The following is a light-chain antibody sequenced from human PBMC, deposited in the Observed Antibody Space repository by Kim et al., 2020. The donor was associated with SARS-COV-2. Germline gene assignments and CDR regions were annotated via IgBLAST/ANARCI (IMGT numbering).Light chain of an antibody. CDR3: LLNSGGVWV. CDR2: STN. CDR1: TGAVTNDYY. V-gene: IGLV7-43*01. Sequence: PGGTVTLTCASSTGAVTNDYYPNWFQQRPGQPPRALIYSTNNKHSWTPARFSGSLLVGKAALTLSGVQPEDEADYYCLLNSGGVWVFGGGTQLTVL. J-gene: IGLJ3*02.